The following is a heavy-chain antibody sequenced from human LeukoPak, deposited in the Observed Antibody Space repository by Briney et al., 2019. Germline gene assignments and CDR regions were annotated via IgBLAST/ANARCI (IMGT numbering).Heavy chain of an antibody. Sequence: PSETLSLTCTVSGGSISSHYWGWIRQPPGKGLEWIGYVYYSGSTNYNPSLKSRVTISVDTSKNQISLKLTSVTAADTAVYYCATNKDWAEVDWGQGTLVIVSS. CDR1: GGSISSHY. D-gene: IGHD3/OR15-3a*01. J-gene: IGHJ4*02. CDR3: ATNKDWAEVD. V-gene: IGHV4-59*11. CDR2: VYYSGST.